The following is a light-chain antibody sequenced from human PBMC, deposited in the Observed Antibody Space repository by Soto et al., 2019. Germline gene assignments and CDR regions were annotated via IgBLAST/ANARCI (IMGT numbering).Light chain of an antibody. CDR3: QQANSFSFT. CDR1: QDISTW. CDR2: AAS. V-gene: IGKV1-12*01. Sequence: DTQMTQSPSSVSASVGDRVTITCRASQDISTWLAWYQQKPGKAPKLLIYAASSLQSGLPSRFSGSGSGTDFTLTISSLQPEDFATYYCQQANSFSFTFGPGTKVDIK. J-gene: IGKJ3*01.